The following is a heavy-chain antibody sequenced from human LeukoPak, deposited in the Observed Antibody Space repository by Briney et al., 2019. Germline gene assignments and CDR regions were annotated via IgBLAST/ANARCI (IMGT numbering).Heavy chain of an antibody. J-gene: IGHJ4*02. CDR2: ISYDGSNK. Sequence: GRSLRLSCAASGFTFSSYGMHWVRQAPGKGLEWVAVISYDGSNKYYADSVKGRFTISRDSSKNTLYLQMNSLRVEDTAVYYCARGDSYGYSKDYYFDYWGQGTLVTVSS. CDR3: ARGDSYGYSKDYYFDY. CDR1: GFTFSSYG. D-gene: IGHD5-18*01. V-gene: IGHV3-30*03.